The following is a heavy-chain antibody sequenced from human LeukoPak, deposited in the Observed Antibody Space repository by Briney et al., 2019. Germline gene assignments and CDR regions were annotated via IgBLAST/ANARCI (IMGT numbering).Heavy chain of an antibody. CDR1: GFTFSNNW. CDR3: ARLTGTSDY. D-gene: IGHD7-27*01. J-gene: IGHJ4*02. Sequence: GGSLRLSCAASGFTFSNNWMHWVRQAPGKGLVWVSRINSDGRTTTYADSVKGRFAISRDNAKNTLYLQMNSLRAEDTAVYYCARLTGTSDYWGQGTLVTVSS. V-gene: IGHV3-74*01. CDR2: INSDGRTT.